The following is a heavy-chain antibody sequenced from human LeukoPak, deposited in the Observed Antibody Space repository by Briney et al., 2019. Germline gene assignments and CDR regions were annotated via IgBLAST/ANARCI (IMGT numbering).Heavy chain of an antibody. CDR1: GDSISSSNW. CDR3: ARAYGVATFFDP. J-gene: IGHJ5*02. CDR2: IYHSGRT. Sequence: SETLSLTCAVSGDSISSSNWWSWVRQPPGKGLEWIGEIYHSGRTNYNPSLKSRVTISVDTSKDQFSLKLSSVTAADTAVYYCARAYGVATFFDPWGQGTLVTVSS. D-gene: IGHD5-12*01. V-gene: IGHV4-4*02.